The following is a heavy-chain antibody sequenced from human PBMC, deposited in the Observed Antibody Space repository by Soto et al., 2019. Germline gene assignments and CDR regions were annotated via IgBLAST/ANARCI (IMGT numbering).Heavy chain of an antibody. Sequence: SETLSLTCTVSGGSISSYYWSWIRQPPGKGLEWIGHIYYSGSTNYNPSLKSRVTISVDKSKNQFSLKLSSVTAADTAVYYCARAWAGSYYRAPDYWGQGTLVTVSS. J-gene: IGHJ4*02. V-gene: IGHV4-59*12. D-gene: IGHD3-10*01. CDR1: GGSISSYY. CDR3: ARAWAGSYYRAPDY. CDR2: IYYSGST.